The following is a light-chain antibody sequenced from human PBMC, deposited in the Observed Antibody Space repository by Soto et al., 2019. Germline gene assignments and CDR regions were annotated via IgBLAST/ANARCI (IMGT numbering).Light chain of an antibody. V-gene: IGKV3-15*01. Sequence: EIVMTQSPATLSVSPGERATLSCRASQSVSSNLAWYQQKPGQAPRLLIYGASTRATGIPARFSGNGSGTEFTLTISSLQSGDFAVYYCQQYNNWPFTFGPGTKVDIK. CDR2: GAS. CDR1: QSVSSN. J-gene: IGKJ3*01. CDR3: QQYNNWPFT.